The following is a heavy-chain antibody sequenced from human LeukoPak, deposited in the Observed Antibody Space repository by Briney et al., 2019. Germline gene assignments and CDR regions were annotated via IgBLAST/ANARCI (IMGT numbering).Heavy chain of an antibody. CDR3: ARTSTYYDDLGWYFDL. Sequence: SQTLSLTCTVSGGSITSGDYYWSWIRQPPGKGLEWIGYIYYSGSTYYNPSLKSRVTISVDTSKNQFSLKLSSVTAADTAVYYCARTSTYYDDLGWYFDLWGRGTLVTVSS. J-gene: IGHJ2*01. V-gene: IGHV4-30-4*01. D-gene: IGHD3-22*01. CDR1: GGSITSGDYY. CDR2: IYYSGST.